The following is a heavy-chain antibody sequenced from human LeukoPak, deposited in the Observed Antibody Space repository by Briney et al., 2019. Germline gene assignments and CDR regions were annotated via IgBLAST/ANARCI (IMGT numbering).Heavy chain of an antibody. CDR2: IYSGGST. Sequence: GGSLRLSCAASGFTVSSNYMSWVRQAPGKGLEWVAVIYSGGSTYYADSVKGRFTISRDNSKHTLYLQMNSLRAEDPAAYYCPTDLGCSSTSCYNSWFDPWGQGTLVTVSP. CDR3: PTDLGCSSTSCYNSWFDP. J-gene: IGHJ5*02. D-gene: IGHD2-2*02. V-gene: IGHV3-53*01. CDR1: GFTVSSNY.